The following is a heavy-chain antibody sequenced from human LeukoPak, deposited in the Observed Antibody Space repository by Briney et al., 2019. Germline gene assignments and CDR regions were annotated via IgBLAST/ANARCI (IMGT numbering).Heavy chain of an antibody. Sequence: GRSLRLSCAASGFTFDDHDMHWVRQAPGKGLEWVSGITWDSGITGYADSVKGRFTISRDNAKNSLYLQMNSLRAEDTAVYYCARDRLQLQIPFDYWGQGTLVTVSS. CDR2: ITWDSGIT. D-gene: IGHD5-24*01. V-gene: IGHV3-9*01. CDR3: ARDRLQLQIPFDY. CDR1: GFTFDDHD. J-gene: IGHJ4*02.